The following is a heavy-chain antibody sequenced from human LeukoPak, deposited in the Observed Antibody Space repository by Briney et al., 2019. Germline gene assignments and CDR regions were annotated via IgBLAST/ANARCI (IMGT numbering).Heavy chain of an antibody. Sequence: PSETLSLTCAVSGDSISSEGYSWSWIRQPPGKGLEWIWYIYHSGSTYYNPSLKSRVTISVDRSKNQFSLNLSSVTAADTAVYYCARETRYCGGGSCYSGMDVWGQGTTVTVSS. CDR3: ARETRYCGGGSCYSGMDV. D-gene: IGHD2-15*01. CDR1: GDSISSEGYS. CDR2: IYHSGST. J-gene: IGHJ6*02. V-gene: IGHV4-30-2*01.